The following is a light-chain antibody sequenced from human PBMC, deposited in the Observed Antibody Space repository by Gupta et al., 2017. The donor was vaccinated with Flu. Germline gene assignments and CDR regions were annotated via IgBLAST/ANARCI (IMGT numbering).Light chain of an antibody. CDR3: CSYAGSSTFEV. Sequence: ISCTGTSSDVGSYNLVSWYQQHPGKAPKLMIYEGSKRPSGVSNRFSGSKSGNTASLTISGLQAEDEADYYCCSYAGSSTFEVFGGGTKLTVL. CDR2: EGS. CDR1: SSDVGSYNL. V-gene: IGLV2-23*03. J-gene: IGLJ3*02.